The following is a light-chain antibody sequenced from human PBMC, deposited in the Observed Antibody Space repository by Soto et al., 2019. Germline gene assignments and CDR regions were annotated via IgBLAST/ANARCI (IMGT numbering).Light chain of an antibody. J-gene: IGLJ1*01. V-gene: IGLV1-47*01. CDR1: SSRIGSNY. CDR2: RND. Sequence: QSVLPQPPSASGTPGQRVPAFCFVSSSRIGSNYVYWNQQLPGTAPKLLIYRNDQRPSGVPDRFSGSRSGTSASLAISGLRSEDEAIYYCATWVDSLSVYVFGTGTKLTVL. CDR3: ATWVDSLSVYV.